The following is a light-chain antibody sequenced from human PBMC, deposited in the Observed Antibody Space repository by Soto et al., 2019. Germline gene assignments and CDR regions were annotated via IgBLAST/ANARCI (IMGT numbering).Light chain of an antibody. V-gene: IGLV2-8*01. CDR1: SSDVGGYNY. J-gene: IGLJ2*01. CDR3: SSYAGSNNVV. Sequence: QSVLSQPTSASGSPGQSVTISCTGTSSDVGGYNYVSWYQQHPGKAPKLMIYEVSKRPSGVPDRFSGSKSGNTASLTVSGLQAEDDSDYYCSSYAGSNNVVFGGGTKVTVL. CDR2: EVS.